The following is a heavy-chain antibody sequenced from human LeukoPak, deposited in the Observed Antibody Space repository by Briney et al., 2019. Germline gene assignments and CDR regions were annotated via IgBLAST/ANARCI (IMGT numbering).Heavy chain of an antibody. J-gene: IGHJ4*02. Sequence: GGSLRLSCAASGFTFSSYAMSWVRQAPGKGLEWVSAISGSGGSTYYAHSVKGRYTISRDNSKNTLYLQINSLRAEDTAVYYCAKDLRYSSSWPGDVDYWGQGNLVTVSS. CDR1: GFTFSSYA. CDR2: ISGSGGST. D-gene: IGHD6-13*01. CDR3: AKDLRYSSSWPGDVDY. V-gene: IGHV3-23*01.